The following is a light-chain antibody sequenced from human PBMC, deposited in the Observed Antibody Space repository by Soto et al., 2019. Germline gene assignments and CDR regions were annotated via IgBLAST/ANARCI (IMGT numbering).Light chain of an antibody. Sequence: QSALTQPASVSGSPGQSITTSCTGTSSDVGSYNLVSWYQQHPGKAPKLMIYEGSKRPSGVSNRFSGSKSGNTASLTISGLQAEDEADYHCCSYAGSSTVAFGGGTKLTVL. J-gene: IGLJ2*01. CDR2: EGS. CDR1: SSDVGSYNL. V-gene: IGLV2-23*01. CDR3: CSYAGSSTVA.